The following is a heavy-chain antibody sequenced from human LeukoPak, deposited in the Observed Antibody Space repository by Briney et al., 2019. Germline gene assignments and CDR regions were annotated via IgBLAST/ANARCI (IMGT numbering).Heavy chain of an antibody. D-gene: IGHD3-10*01. Sequence: PGGSLRLSCAASGFTFSSYEMNWVRQAPGKGLEWVSYISSSGSTIYYADSVKGRFTISRDNAKNSLYLQMNSLRAGDTAVYYCARDPRLMSNYGSGSYYSDYWGQGTLVTVSS. V-gene: IGHV3-48*03. CDR3: ARDPRLMSNYGSGSYYSDY. CDR2: ISSSGSTI. J-gene: IGHJ4*02. CDR1: GFTFSSYE.